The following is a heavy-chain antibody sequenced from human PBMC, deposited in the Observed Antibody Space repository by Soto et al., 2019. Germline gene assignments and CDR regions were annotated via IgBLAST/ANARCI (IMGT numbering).Heavy chain of an antibody. D-gene: IGHD4-4*01. Sequence: QPGGSLRLSCAASGFTFSNSGMRWVRQAPGQGLEWVSSIGPSGNTYYSDAVKGRFTISRDISKNTLFLQMDSLRAEDTATYYCAKLLHNSYYNVMDVWGQGTTVTAP. V-gene: IGHV3-23*01. CDR3: AKLLHNSYYNVMDV. CDR2: IGPSGNT. J-gene: IGHJ6*02. CDR1: GFTFSNSG.